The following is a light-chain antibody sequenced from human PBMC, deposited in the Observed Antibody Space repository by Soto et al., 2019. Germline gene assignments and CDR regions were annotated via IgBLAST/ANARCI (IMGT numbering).Light chain of an antibody. CDR1: QGIAPY. CDR2: ATS. CDR3: QKYNSAPLT. J-gene: IGKJ4*01. Sequence: DVQMTQSPPSLSAFAGDRVTITCRASQGIAPYLAWFHQKPGKVPKLLIYATSPLQSGVPSRFSGSGSGTDFTLTINSLQPEDVGTYYCQKYNSAPLTFGGGTKVEIK. V-gene: IGKV1-27*01.